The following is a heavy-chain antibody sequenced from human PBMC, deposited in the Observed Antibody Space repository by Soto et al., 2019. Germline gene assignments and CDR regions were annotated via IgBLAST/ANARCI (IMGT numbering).Heavy chain of an antibody. J-gene: IGHJ4*02. Sequence: SETLSLTCTVSGGSVSSSGYYWSWIRQHPGKGLEWIGYISHSGSTYYSPSLQSRVTISVDTSKNQFSLRVNSVTAADTAVFYCAAGPNMYFFDYWGQGTPVTAPQ. CDR3: AAGPNMYFFDY. V-gene: IGHV4-31*03. CDR1: GGSVSSSGYY. CDR2: ISHSGST.